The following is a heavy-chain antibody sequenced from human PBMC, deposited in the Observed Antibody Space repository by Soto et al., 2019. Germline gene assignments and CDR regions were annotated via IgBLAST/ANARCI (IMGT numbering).Heavy chain of an antibody. J-gene: IGHJ4*02. V-gene: IGHV4-59*01. D-gene: IGHD5-18*01. Sequence: QVQLQESGPGLVKPSETLSLTCTVSGGSISSYYWCWIRQPPGKGLEWIGYIYYSGSTNYNPSLKSRVNPSVDTSTNQFTLKLSSVTAADTAVYYCARDNGYSYGYTLDHWGQGTLVTVSS. CDR2: IYYSGST. CDR3: ARDNGYSYGYTLDH. CDR1: GGSISSYY.